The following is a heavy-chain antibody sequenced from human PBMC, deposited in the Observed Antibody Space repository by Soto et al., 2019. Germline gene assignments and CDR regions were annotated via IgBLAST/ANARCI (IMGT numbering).Heavy chain of an antibody. J-gene: IGHJ6*02. V-gene: IGHV1-24*01. CDR3: ATGAYCGGDCRLVSFGMDV. CDR2: FDPEDGET. CDR1: GYTLTELS. Sequence: GASVKVSCKVSGYTLTELSMHWVRQAPGKGLEWMGGFDPEDGETIYAQKFQGRVTMTEDTSTDTAYMELSSLRSDDTAVYYCATGAYCGGDCRLVSFGMDVWGQGTTVTVSS. D-gene: IGHD2-21*02.